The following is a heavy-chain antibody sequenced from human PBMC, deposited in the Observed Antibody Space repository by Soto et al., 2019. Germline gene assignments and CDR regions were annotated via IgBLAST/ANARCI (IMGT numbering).Heavy chain of an antibody. V-gene: IGHV1-69*08. CDR2: TIPLLNVA. CDR1: GGTFSTST. J-gene: IGHJ4*02. CDR3: ARDSPIGSTFSGYDAIDS. Sequence: QVQLVQSGAEVKKPGSSVKVSCKASGGTFSTSTFTWVRQAPGQGLEWMGRTIPLLNVADYAQDFQGRLTNTADKSTSTTDMELTSLTSKDTAVYYCARDSPIGSTFSGYDAIDSWGQGTLVTVSS. D-gene: IGHD5-12*01.